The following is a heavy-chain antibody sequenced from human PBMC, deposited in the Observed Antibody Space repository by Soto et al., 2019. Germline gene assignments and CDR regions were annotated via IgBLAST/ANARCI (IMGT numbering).Heavy chain of an antibody. J-gene: IGHJ3*02. Sequence: VQLLESGGALVQPGGSLRLSCAASGFAFSSYPLSWVRQAPEKGLEWASGISDSGGLTYNADSVKGRFTISRDNSKNTLYLQMNSLGAEDTAVYYCARRAFGSSRAFDIWGQGTVVTVSS. CDR3: ARRAFGSSRAFDI. V-gene: IGHV3-23*01. CDR2: ISDSGGLT. D-gene: IGHD6-6*01. CDR1: GFAFSSYP.